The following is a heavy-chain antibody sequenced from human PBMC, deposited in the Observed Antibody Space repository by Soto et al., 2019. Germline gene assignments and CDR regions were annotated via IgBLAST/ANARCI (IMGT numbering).Heavy chain of an antibody. CDR1: GYTFTSYG. D-gene: IGHD1-26*01. V-gene: IGHV1-18*01. J-gene: IGHJ1*01. Sequence: QVQLVQSGAEMKKPGASVKVSCKASGYTFTSYGVCWVRQAPGQGLEWMGWISAYNGHTNYAQKLQGRHTMTTDTTQSTDYLELRGLGAADPAASYCARDRGSYALGSWGQGTPVTVSS. CDR2: ISAYNGHT. CDR3: ARDRGSYALGS.